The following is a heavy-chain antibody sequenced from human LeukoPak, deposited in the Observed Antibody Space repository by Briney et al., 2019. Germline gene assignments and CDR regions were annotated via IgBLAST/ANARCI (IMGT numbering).Heavy chain of an antibody. CDR2: IWYDGSNK. J-gene: IGHJ4*02. Sequence: PGRSLRLSCAASGFTFSSYGMHWVRQAPGKGLEWVAVIWYDGSNKYYADSVKGRFTISRDNSKNTLYLQMNSLRAEDTAVYYCARDTAMAELDYWGQGTLVTVSS. CDR1: GFTFSSYG. V-gene: IGHV3-33*08. CDR3: ARDTAMAELDY. D-gene: IGHD5-18*01.